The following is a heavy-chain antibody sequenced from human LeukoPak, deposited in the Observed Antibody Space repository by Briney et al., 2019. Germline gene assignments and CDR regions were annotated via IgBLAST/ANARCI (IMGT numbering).Heavy chain of an antibody. D-gene: IGHD3-16*01. CDR2: ISSTSSAI. J-gene: IGHJ4*02. V-gene: IGHV3-48*04. CDR3: ARVIGSYGDSAY. CDR1: GFTFSNYW. Sequence: GGSLRLSCEASGFTFSNYWMSWARQAPGKGLEWLSYISSTSSAIYYADSLKGRFTISRDNAKNSLYLQMDSLRAEDTAVYYCARVIGSYGDSAYWGQGTLVTVSS.